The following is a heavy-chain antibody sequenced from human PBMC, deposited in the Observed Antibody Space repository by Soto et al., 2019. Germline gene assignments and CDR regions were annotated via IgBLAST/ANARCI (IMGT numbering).Heavy chain of an antibody. CDR1: GFTFSSYA. CDR2: ISGSGGST. D-gene: IGHD2-15*01. CDR3: AKGTKWGPLLPPFDY. V-gene: IGHV3-23*01. Sequence: GGSLRLSCAASGFTFSSYAMSWVRQAPGKGLEWVSAISGSGGSTYYADSVKGRFTISRDNSKNTLYLQMNSLRAEDTAVYYCAKGTKWGPLLPPFDYWGQGTLVTFSS. J-gene: IGHJ4*02.